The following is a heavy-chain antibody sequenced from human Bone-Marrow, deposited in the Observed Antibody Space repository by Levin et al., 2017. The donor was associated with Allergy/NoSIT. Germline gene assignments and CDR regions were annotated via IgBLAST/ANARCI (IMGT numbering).Heavy chain of an antibody. D-gene: IGHD2-2*01. J-gene: IGHJ5*02. CDR3: ARDTRGYCSSTSCSQELEPPLNWFDP. CDR2: IYYSGST. CDR1: GGSISSGGYY. V-gene: IGHV4-31*03. Sequence: LRLSCTVSGGSISSGGYYWSWIRQHPGKGLEWIGYIYYSGSTYYNPSLKSRVTISVDTSKNQFSLKLSSVTAADTAVYYCARDTRGYCSSTSCSQELEPPLNWFDPWGQGTLVTVSS.